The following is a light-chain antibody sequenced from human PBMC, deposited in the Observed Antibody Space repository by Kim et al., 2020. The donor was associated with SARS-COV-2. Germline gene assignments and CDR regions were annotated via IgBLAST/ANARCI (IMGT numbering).Light chain of an antibody. CDR3: QQRFDWPLT. CDR2: DAY. V-gene: IGKV3-11*01. J-gene: IGKJ4*01. Sequence: EIVLTQSPATLSLSPGERATLSCRASQSVADRLGWYQQRPGQAPRLLIHDAYNRASGIPARFSGSRSGTEFTLTISSLEPEDFAVYYCQQRFDWPLTFGGGTKV. CDR1: QSVADR.